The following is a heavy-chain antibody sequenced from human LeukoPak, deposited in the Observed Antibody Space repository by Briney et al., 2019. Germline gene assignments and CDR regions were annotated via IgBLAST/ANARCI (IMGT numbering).Heavy chain of an antibody. CDR3: ARELPITIFGVVIIPYYGMDV. Sequence: ASVKVSCKTSGYIFAHNGISWVRQAPGQGPEWMGWISAYNGDTNYAQNFQGRVTMTRDTSTSTVYMGLRSLRSDDTAVYYCARELPITIFGVVIIPYYGMDVWGQGTTVTVSS. J-gene: IGHJ6*02. V-gene: IGHV1-18*01. CDR2: ISAYNGDT. D-gene: IGHD3-3*01. CDR1: GYIFAHNG.